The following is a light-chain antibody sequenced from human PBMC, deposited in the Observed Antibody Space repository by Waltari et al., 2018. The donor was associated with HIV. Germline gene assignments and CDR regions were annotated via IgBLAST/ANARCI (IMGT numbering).Light chain of an antibody. CDR1: SSNIGSST. CDR2: RNN. Sequence: QSVLTQPPSASGTPGQRVTISCSGSSSNIGSSTVSWYQQLPGTAPKLLIYRNNQRPSGVPDRFSGSKSGTSASLAISGLQSEDEADYSCAAWDDSLNGYVFGTGTKVTVL. CDR3: AAWDDSLNGYV. V-gene: IGLV1-44*01. J-gene: IGLJ1*01.